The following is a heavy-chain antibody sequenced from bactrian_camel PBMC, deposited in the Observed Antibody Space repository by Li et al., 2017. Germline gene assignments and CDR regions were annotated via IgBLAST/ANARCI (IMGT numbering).Heavy chain of an antibody. V-gene: IGHV3S10*01. D-gene: IGHD7*01. Sequence: DVQLVESGGGSVQAGGSLRLSCAAHEYLFTSYCMGWFRQAPGKEREGVASIDSDNSTTYAESVKGRFTISKDNAKNTLYLQMNSLKPEDTAMYYCATARYCNDDGGTLSFLRYIDDWGHGTQVTVS. CDR2: IDSDNST. J-gene: IGHJ2*01. CDR3: ATARYCNDDGGTLSFLRYIDD. CDR1: EYLFTSYC.